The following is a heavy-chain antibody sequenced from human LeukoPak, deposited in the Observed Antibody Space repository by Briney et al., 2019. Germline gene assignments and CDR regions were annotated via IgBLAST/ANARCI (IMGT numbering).Heavy chain of an antibody. CDR2: ISSGGNTM. CDR1: GFTFSDYY. CDR3: ARESFYGMDV. Sequence: GGSLRLTCAASGFTFSDYYMSWIRQAPGKGLEWVSYISSGGNTMYYSDSVKGRFTISRDNARNSLYLQMNSLRAEDTAVYYCARESFYGMDVWGQGTTVTVSS. J-gene: IGHJ6*02. V-gene: IGHV3-11*01.